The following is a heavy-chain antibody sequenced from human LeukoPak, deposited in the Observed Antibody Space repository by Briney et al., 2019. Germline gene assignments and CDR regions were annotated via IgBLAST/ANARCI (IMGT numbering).Heavy chain of an antibody. D-gene: IGHD1-1*01. CDR1: SASISSYY. V-gene: IGHV4-59*01. CDR2: VHYSGIT. J-gene: IGHJ4*02. CDR3: ASQLGGTTFH. Sequence: ASETLSLTCTVSSASISSYYWNWIRQPPGQGLEWIGYVHYSGITDYNPSLQSRVTISVDTSKSQFSLKLSSVTAADTAVYYCASQLGGTTFHWGQGTLVTVSS.